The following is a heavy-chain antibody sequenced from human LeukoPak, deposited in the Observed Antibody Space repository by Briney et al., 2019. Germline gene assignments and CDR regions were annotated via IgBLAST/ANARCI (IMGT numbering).Heavy chain of an antibody. D-gene: IGHD2/OR15-2a*01. V-gene: IGHV3-48*03. CDR1: GFAFSSYE. Sequence: PGGSLRLSCVASGFAFSSYEMNWVRQAPGKGLEWVSYISANGDTIYYADSVRGRFTISRDNAKKSLYLQMNSLRVADTAVYHCVSVYGGLLDYWGQGTLVTVSS. CDR2: ISANGDTI. CDR3: VSVYGGLLDY. J-gene: IGHJ4*02.